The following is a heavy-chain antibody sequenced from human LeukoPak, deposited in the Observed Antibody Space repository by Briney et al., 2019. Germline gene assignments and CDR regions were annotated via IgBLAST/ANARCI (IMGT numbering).Heavy chain of an antibody. CDR3: ARSRPGNFFDY. J-gene: IGHJ4*02. CDR1: GGSISSYY. CDR2: IYYSGST. V-gene: IGHV4-59*01. Sequence: SETLSLTCTASGGSISSYYWSRIRQPPGKGLEWIGYIYYSGSTNYNPSLKSRVTISVDTSKNQFSLKLSSVTAADTAVYYCARSRPGNFFDYWGQGTLVTVSS.